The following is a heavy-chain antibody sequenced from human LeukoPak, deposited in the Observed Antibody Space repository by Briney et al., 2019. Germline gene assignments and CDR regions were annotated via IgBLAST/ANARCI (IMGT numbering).Heavy chain of an antibody. V-gene: IGHV3-30*04. CDR2: ISYDGSNK. Sequence: GRSLRLSCAASGSTFSSYAMHWVRQAPGKGLEWVADISYDGSNKYYADSVKRLFTISRDNSKNTLYIQMNSLRAEDTVVYYCAKDFAIVVGATTNFDYWGQGTLVTVSS. D-gene: IGHD1-26*01. J-gene: IGHJ4*02. CDR1: GSTFSSYA. CDR3: AKDFAIVVGATTNFDY.